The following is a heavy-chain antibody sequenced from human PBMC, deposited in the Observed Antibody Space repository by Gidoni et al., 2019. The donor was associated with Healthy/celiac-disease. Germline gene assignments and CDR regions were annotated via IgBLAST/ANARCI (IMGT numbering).Heavy chain of an antibody. Sequence: QVQLVQSGAEVKKPWASVKVSCQASGYTFTSYGIRWVRQDPGPGLGVMGWLSAYNGNTTEAQKLQGRVTTTTDTATSTAYMELRSLRADDTAVYYCARAWVRYSELGGSGYYMDYWGKGTLVTVSS. CDR3: ARAWVRYSELGGSGYYMDY. V-gene: IGHV1-18*01. CDR2: LSAYNGNT. CDR1: GYTFTSYG. J-gene: IGHJ4*02. D-gene: IGHD3-3*01.